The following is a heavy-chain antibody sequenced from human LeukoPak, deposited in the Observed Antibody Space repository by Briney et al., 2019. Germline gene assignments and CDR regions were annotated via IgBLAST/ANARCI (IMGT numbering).Heavy chain of an antibody. J-gene: IGHJ5*02. CDR3: ARAHGSGSYWPSYSQGWFDP. D-gene: IGHD3-10*01. CDR2: IYPGDSDT. CDR1: GYSFTSHW. Sequence: GESLKISCKGSGYSFTSHWIGWVRQMPGKGLEWMGIIYPGDSDTTYSPSFQGQVTISADKSISTAYLQWSSLKASDTAMYYCARAHGSGSYWPSYSQGWFDPWGQGTLVTVSS. V-gene: IGHV5-51*01.